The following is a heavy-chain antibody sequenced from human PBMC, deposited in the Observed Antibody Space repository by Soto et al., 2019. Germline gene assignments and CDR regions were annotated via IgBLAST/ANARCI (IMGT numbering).Heavy chain of an antibody. Sequence: ASVKVSCKASGYTFSNYDINSVRQATGQGLEWMGWLNPNTDKTGSAQKFQGRVTMTRNTSISTAYLELSGPRSDDTAVYYCARGIKGLPPSAFDIWGQGTRVTVSS. D-gene: IGHD5-12*01. V-gene: IGHV1-8*01. CDR2: LNPNTDKT. CDR3: ARGIKGLPPSAFDI. J-gene: IGHJ3*02. CDR1: GYTFSNYD.